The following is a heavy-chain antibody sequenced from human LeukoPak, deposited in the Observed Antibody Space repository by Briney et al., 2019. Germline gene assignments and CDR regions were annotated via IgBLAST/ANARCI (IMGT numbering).Heavy chain of an antibody. Sequence: PGGSLRLSCAASGFTFSSYAMSWVRQAPGKGLEWVSSISAGGDSTSYSDSVKGRFTMFRDNSKNTLYLQMNSLRAEDTAIYYCAKKGNYCSGGSCYSDYYYYYMDVWGKGTTVTVSS. D-gene: IGHD2-15*01. V-gene: IGHV3-23*01. J-gene: IGHJ6*03. CDR3: AKKGNYCSGGSCYSDYYYYYMDV. CDR2: ISAGGDST. CDR1: GFTFSSYA.